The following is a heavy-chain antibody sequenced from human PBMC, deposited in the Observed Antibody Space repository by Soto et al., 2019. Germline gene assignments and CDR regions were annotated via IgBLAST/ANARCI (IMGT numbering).Heavy chain of an antibody. CDR1: GFTFSNAW. CDR3: TTDKSSGLAVTLTYYYYYMDV. V-gene: IGHV3-15*01. CDR2: IKSKTDGGTT. J-gene: IGHJ6*03. D-gene: IGHD4-4*01. Sequence: GGSLRLSCAASGFTFSNAWMSWVRQAPGKGLEWVGRIKSKTDGGTTDYAAPVKGRFTISRDDSKNTLYLQMNSLKTEDTAVYYCTTDKSSGLAVTLTYYYYYMDVWGKGTTVTVSS.